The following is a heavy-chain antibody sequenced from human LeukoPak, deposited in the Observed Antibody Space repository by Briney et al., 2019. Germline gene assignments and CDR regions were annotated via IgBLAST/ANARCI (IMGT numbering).Heavy chain of an antibody. Sequence: ASVKVSCKASGYTFTSYDINWVRQATGQGLEWMGWMNPNSGNTGYAQKFQGRVTITRNTSISTAYMELSSLRSEDTAVYYCARGQGEGVFLWFGETDWFDPWGQGTLVTVSS. V-gene: IGHV1-8*03. D-gene: IGHD3-10*01. CDR1: GYTFTSYD. CDR2: MNPNSGNT. J-gene: IGHJ5*02. CDR3: ARGQGEGVFLWFGETDWFDP.